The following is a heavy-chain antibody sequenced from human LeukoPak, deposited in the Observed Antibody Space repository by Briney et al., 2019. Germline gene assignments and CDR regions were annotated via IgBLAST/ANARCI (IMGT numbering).Heavy chain of an antibody. V-gene: IGHV3-33*01. CDR2: IWYDGSNK. CDR3: ARVKYSSGWYYFDY. J-gene: IGHJ4*02. Sequence: GGSLRLSCAASGFXFSSYGMHWVRQAPGKGLEWVAHIWYDGSNKYYADTVKGRYTISRDNSKNTLYLQMNSLRAEDTAVYYCARVKYSSGWYYFDYWGQGTLVTVSS. CDR1: GFXFSSYG. D-gene: IGHD6-19*01.